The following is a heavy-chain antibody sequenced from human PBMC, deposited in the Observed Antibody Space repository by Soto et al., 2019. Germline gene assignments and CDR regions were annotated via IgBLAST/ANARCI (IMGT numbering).Heavy chain of an antibody. D-gene: IGHD3-3*01. CDR3: ARILRFLEWFPEYYYYDMDV. V-gene: IGHV4-38-2*01. J-gene: IGHJ6*02. CDR2: IYHSGST. Sequence: SETLSLTCAVSGYSISSGYYWGWIRQPPGKGLEWIGSIYHSGSTYYNPSLKSRVTISVDTSKNQFSLKLSSVTAADTAVYYCARILRFLEWFPEYYYYDMDVWGQGTTVTVSS. CDR1: GYSISSGYY.